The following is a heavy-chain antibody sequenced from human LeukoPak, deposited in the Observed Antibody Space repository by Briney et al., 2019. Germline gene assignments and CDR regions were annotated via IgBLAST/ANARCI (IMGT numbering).Heavy chain of an antibody. CDR3: AKDDSGYYKGVDY. J-gene: IGHJ4*02. V-gene: IGHV3-23*01. CDR1: GFTFSSYA. D-gene: IGHD3-3*01. CDR2: ISGGGIST. Sequence: GGSLRLSCAASGFTFSSYAMNWVRKAPGKGLDWVSAISGGGISTYYADSVKGRFTISRDNSKNMLYLQMNSLRAEDTAVYYCAKDDSGYYKGVDYWGQGTQVTVSS.